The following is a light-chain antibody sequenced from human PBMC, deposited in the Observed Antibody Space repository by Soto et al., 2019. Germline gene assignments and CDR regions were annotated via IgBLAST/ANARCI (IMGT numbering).Light chain of an antibody. V-gene: IGLV2-11*01. CDR1: SSDVGGYNY. J-gene: IGLJ2*01. CDR3: CSYAGSYIVV. Sequence: QSALTQPHSVSGSPGQSVAISCTGTSSDVGGYNYVSWYRQHPGRAPKLLLYDVTKRPSGVPDRFSGSKSGNTASLTISGLQADDEADYYCCSYAGSYIVVIGGGTKLTVL. CDR2: DVT.